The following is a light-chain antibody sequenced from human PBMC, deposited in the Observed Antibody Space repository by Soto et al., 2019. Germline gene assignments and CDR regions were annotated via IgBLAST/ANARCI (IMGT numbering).Light chain of an antibody. CDR3: QQYDNWPRT. J-gene: IGKJ1*01. CDR1: QSVSTT. V-gene: IGKV3-15*01. Sequence: EIVMTQSPATLSVSPGERATLSCRANQSVSTTLAWYQQKPGQAPRLLIFRASTRATGIPARFSGYGSGTEFTLTISSLQSEDFAVYYCQQYDNWPRTFGQGNKVELK. CDR2: RAS.